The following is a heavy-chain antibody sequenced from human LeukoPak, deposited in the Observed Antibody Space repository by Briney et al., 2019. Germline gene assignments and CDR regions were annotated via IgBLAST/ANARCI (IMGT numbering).Heavy chain of an antibody. CDR3: ARDQKGGSYYMNWYFDL. Sequence: GASVKVSCKASGGTFSSYAISWVRQAPGQGLEWMGGIIPIFGTANYAQKFQGRVTITADESTSTAYMELSSLRSEDTAVYYCARDQKGGSYYMNWYFDLWGRGTLVTVSS. CDR1: GGTFSSYA. J-gene: IGHJ2*01. CDR2: IIPIFGTA. V-gene: IGHV1-69*13. D-gene: IGHD1-26*01.